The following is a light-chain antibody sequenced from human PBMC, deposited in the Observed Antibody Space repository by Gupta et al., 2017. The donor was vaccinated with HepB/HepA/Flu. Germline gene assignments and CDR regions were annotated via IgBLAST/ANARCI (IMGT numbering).Light chain of an antibody. CDR1: SSNIGAGYD. CDR2: GNS. Sequence: QSVLTQPPSVSGAPGQRVTISCTGSSSNIGAGYDVHWYQQLPGTAPNLLLYGNSNRPSGVPDRFSGSKSGTSASLAITGLQAEDEADYYCQSYDSSLSVYVVFGGGTKLTVL. J-gene: IGLJ2*01. V-gene: IGLV1-40*01. CDR3: QSYDSSLSVYVV.